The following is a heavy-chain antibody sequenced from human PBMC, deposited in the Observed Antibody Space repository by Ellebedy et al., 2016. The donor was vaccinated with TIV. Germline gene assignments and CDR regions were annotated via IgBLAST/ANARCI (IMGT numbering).Heavy chain of an antibody. CDR1: GYTFSVYG. CDR2: ISAYNGNT. J-gene: IGHJ3*01. CDR3: ARTRSGWHDVFDF. Sequence: AASVKVSCQASGYTFSVYGVAWVRQPPVQGLEWMGWISAYNGNTNYAQKFQGRVTMTTDSSTSTAYMEVRSLRSDDTAVYYCARTRSGWHDVFDFWGQGTMVIVSS. V-gene: IGHV1-18*01. D-gene: IGHD6-19*01.